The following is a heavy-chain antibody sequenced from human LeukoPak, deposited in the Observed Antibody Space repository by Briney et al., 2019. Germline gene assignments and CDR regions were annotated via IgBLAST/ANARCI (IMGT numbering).Heavy chain of an antibody. V-gene: IGHV3-48*03. Sequence: PGGSLRLSCAASGFTFSFYEMNWVCQAPGKRLEWVSHIFSGGDDEYSLDSVRGGFTMSRDNAKSLLFLQIKSLRAEDTAVFYFARDSLNGLFVRSIDYWGQGGLATVSS. CDR3: ARDSLNGLFVRSIDY. CDR2: IFSGGDDE. J-gene: IGHJ4*02. CDR1: GFTFSFYE. D-gene: IGHD2-8*01.